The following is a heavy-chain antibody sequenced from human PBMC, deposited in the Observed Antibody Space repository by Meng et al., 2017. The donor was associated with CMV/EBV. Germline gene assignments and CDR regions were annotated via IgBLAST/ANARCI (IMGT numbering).Heavy chain of an antibody. Sequence: SVKVSCKASGFTFTSSAVQWVRQARGQRLEWIGWIVVGSGNTNYAQKFQERVTITRDMSTSTAYMELSSLRSEDTAVYYCAAEGETVLAPHGRTYGMDVWGQGTTVTVSS. D-gene: IGHD3-3*02. CDR2: IVVGSGNT. V-gene: IGHV1-58*01. J-gene: IGHJ6*02. CDR3: AAEGETVLAPHGRTYGMDV. CDR1: GFTFTSSA.